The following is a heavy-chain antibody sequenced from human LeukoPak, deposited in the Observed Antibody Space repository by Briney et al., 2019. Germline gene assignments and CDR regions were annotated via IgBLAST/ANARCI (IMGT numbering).Heavy chain of an antibody. D-gene: IGHD1-1*01. CDR1: GGSSSSGGYY. J-gene: IGHJ4*02. Sequence: SETLSLTCTVSGGSSSSGGYYWSWIRQHPGKGLEWIGYIYYSGSTYYNPSLKSRVTISVDTSKKLISLKLNSVTAADTAVYYCASSLRVQLLYYWGQGILVTVSS. CDR3: ASSLRVQLLYY. V-gene: IGHV4-31*03. CDR2: IYYSGST.